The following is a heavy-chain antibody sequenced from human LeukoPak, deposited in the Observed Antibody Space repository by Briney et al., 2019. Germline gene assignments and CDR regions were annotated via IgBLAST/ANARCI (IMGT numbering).Heavy chain of an antibody. D-gene: IGHD2-2*01. CDR2: ISAYNGNT. J-gene: IGHJ6*03. CDR1: GYTFTIYG. Sequence: ASVKVSCKASGYTFTIYGISWVRQAPGQGLEWMGWISAYNGNTNYAQKLQGRVTMTTDTSTSTAYMELSGLRSEDTAVYYCARKIASTRLGVRYYYMDVWGEGTTVTISS. V-gene: IGHV1-18*01. CDR3: ARKIASTRLGVRYYYMDV.